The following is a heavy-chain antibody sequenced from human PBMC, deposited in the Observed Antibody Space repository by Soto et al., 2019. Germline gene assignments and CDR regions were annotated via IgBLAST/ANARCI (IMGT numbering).Heavy chain of an antibody. V-gene: IGHV4-39*01. CDR3: AQARITMVRGVITTFDY. J-gene: IGHJ4*02. CDR2: IYYSGST. CDR1: GGSISSSSYY. Sequence: SETLSLTCTVSGGSISSSSYYWGWIRQPPGKGLEWIGSIYYSGSTYYNPSLKSRVTISVDTSKNQFSLKLSSVTAADTAVYYCAQARITMVRGVITTFDYWGQGTLVTVSS. D-gene: IGHD3-10*01.